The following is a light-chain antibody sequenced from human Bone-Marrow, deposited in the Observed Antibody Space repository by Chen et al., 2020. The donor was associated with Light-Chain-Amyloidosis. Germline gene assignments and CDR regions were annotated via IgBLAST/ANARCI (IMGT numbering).Light chain of an antibody. V-gene: IGLV6-57*01. J-gene: IGLJ3*02. CDR2: EDD. Sequence: NFMLTQPHSVSESPAQTVLIFFPRSSGSIATNYVQWYQQRPGSSPTTVIYEDDRSPSGVPDRFSGSIDRSSNSASLTISGLKTEDEADYYCQSYQGSSQGVFGGGTKLTVL. CDR1: SGSIATNY. CDR3: QSYQGSSQGV.